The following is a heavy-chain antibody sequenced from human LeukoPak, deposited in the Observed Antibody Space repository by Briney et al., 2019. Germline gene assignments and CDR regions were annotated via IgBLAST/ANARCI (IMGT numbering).Heavy chain of an antibody. V-gene: IGHV3-23*01. CDR1: GFTFNTYA. Sequence: GGSLRLSCAASGFTFNTYAMSWVRQAPGKGLEGVSAISGSGGSTYYADSVKGGFTISRDNSKNTLYLQIHSLRAEDTAVYYCAKGKGSSSSSIDWWGQGALVTVSS. J-gene: IGHJ4*02. CDR3: AKGKGSSSSSIDW. D-gene: IGHD2-15*01. CDR2: ISGSGGST.